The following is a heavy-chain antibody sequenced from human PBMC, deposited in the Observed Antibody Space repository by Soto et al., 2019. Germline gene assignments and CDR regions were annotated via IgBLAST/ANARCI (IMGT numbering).Heavy chain of an antibody. Sequence: QVQLVESGGGVVQPGRSLRLSCAASGFTFSSYGMHWVRQAPGKGLEWVAVISYDGSNKYYADSVKGRFTISRDNSKNTLYLQMNSLRAEDTAVYYCANLAMDHFFDYWGQGTLVTVSS. J-gene: IGHJ4*02. D-gene: IGHD5-18*01. V-gene: IGHV3-30*18. CDR1: GFTFSSYG. CDR3: ANLAMDHFFDY. CDR2: ISYDGSNK.